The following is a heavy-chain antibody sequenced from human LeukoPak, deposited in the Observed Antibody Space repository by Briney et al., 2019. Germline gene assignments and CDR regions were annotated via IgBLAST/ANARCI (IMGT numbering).Heavy chain of an antibody. V-gene: IGHV4-39*01. D-gene: IGHD4-17*01. CDR1: GDSISSSTYY. CDR3: ARHGFLLVTTKGWFDP. CDR2: IHYSGSA. Sequence: SETLSLTCTVSGDSISSSTYYWGWVRQPPGKGLEWIGSIHYSGSAYYNPSPKSRVTISVDTSNNQFSLKLSSVTAADTAVYYCARHGFLLVTTKGWFDPWGQGTLVTVSS. J-gene: IGHJ5*02.